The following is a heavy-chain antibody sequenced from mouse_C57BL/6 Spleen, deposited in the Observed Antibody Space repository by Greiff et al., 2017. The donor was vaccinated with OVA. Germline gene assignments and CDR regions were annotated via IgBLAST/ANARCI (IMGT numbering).Heavy chain of an antibody. CDR1: GYTFTSYW. CDR3: ARPGSSRDWYFDV. Sequence: QVQLQQPGAELVKPGASVKLSCKASGYTFTSYWMQWVKQRPGQGLEWIGEIDPSDSYTNYNQKFKGKATLTVDTSSSTAYMQLSSLTSEDSAVYYCARPGSSRDWYFDVWGTGTTVTVSS. D-gene: IGHD1-1*01. J-gene: IGHJ1*03. V-gene: IGHV1-50*01. CDR2: IDPSDSYT.